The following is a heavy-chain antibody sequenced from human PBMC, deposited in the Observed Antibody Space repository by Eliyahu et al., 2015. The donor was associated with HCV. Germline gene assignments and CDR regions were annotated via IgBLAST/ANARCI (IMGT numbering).Heavy chain of an antibody. V-gene: IGHV3-74*01. CDR2: IKTDGSIT. Sequence: EVQIVEAGGDLVQPGGXXRLSCAXXGFTXSPYWMYWVRQAPGKGLEWVSRIKTDGSITQYADSVKGRFTISRDNAKNTLYLQMSSLRAEDTAVYYCIRGGVGSTGLDYWGQGTRVTVSS. J-gene: IGHJ4*02. CDR3: IRGGVGSTGLDY. CDR1: GFTXSPYW. D-gene: IGHD1-26*01.